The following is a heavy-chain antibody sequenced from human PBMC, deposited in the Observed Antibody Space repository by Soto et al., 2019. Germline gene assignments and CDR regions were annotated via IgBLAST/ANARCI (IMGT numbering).Heavy chain of an antibody. D-gene: IGHD2-2*01. CDR1: GFTFSSYS. Sequence: RKISCKASGFTFSSYSLGWVRHMPGKGLQWMGNIFSSDSSAKYSPSFVGQVTISVDRSINTAYLQWSSLKASDTAIYYCGTWRGSSWFDYWGPGTLVTVSS. V-gene: IGHV5-51*01. CDR3: GTWRGSSWFDY. J-gene: IGHJ4*02. CDR2: IFSSDSSA.